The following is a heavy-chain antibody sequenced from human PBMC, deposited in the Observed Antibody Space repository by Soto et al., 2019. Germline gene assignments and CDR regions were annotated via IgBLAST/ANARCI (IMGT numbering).Heavy chain of an antibody. CDR1: GYSFTSYW. CDR3: ARRGTRDSSGYYYAFDI. CDR2: IYPGDSDT. D-gene: IGHD3-22*01. Sequence: ESLKISCKGSGYSFTSYWIGWVRQMPGKGLEWMGIIYPGDSDTRYSPSFQGQVTISADKSISTAYLQWSSLKASDTAMYYCARRGTRDSSGYYYAFDIWGQGTMVTVSS. V-gene: IGHV5-51*01. J-gene: IGHJ3*02.